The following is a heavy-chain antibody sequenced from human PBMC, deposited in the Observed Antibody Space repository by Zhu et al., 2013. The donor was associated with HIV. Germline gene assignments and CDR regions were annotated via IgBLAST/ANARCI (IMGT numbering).Heavy chain of an antibody. V-gene: IGHV1-18*01. J-gene: IGHJ4*02. CDR1: GYTFTSYG. Sequence: QVQLVQSGPEVKKPGASVKVSCKASGYTFTSYGITWVRQAPGQGLEWMGWISGYNGYTNYAQKLQGRVTMTTDTSTSTAYMELRSLRSDDTAVYYCARFSILERRNPTSDYWGQGTLVTVSS. D-gene: IGHD1-1*01. CDR2: ISGYNGYT. CDR3: ARFSILERRNPTSDY.